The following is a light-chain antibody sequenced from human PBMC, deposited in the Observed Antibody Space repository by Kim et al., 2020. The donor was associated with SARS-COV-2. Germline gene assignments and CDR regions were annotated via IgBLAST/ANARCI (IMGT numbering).Light chain of an antibody. J-gene: IGKJ1*01. V-gene: IGKV1-27*01. CDR3: QKCDSAPWT. Sequence: ASVGDRVHITCRASQDSSNYFAWFQLKPGKAPKLLIYAASALQPGVPSRFSGSGSGTDFTLTVTSLQPEDVATYYCQKCDSAPWTFGQGTKVEIK. CDR1: QDSSNY. CDR2: AAS.